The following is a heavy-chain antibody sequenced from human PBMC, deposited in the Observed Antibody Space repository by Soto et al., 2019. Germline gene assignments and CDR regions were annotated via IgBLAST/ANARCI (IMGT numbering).Heavy chain of an antibody. Sequence: EMQLVESGGGLVQPGRSLRLSCAASRFTFDDYAMFWVRQAPGKGLEWVSSINWNGARIAYADSVKGRFTISRDNAKNSLFLQMTSLRDDDTAFYYCAKGPYSTSSGGWFDPWGQGTLVTVSS. CDR2: INWNGARI. J-gene: IGHJ5*02. V-gene: IGHV3-9*01. CDR1: RFTFDDYA. D-gene: IGHD6-6*01. CDR3: AKGPYSTSSGGWFDP.